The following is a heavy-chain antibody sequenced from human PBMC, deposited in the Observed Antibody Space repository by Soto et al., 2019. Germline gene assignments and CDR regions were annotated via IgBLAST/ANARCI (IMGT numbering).Heavy chain of an antibody. J-gene: IGHJ4*02. D-gene: IGHD6-19*01. CDR2: VFHTGTT. Sequence: QVQLQESGPGLVKPSGTLSLTCAVSGDSVSSPYYWCWVRQPPGKGLEWIGEVFHTGTTSYNPSLRSRVTISMDKSINQFSLDLSSVTAADTAVYYCARSAGWYAVHCWGPGTLVIVSS. CDR1: GDSVSSPYY. V-gene: IGHV4-4*02. CDR3: ARSAGWYAVHC.